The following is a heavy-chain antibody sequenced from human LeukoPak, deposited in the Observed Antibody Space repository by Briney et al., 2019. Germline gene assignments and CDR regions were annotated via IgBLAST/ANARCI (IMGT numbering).Heavy chain of an antibody. CDR2: VDPKDGET. Sequence: GASVKVSCKVSGYTFTDDYMHWVQQAPGKGLEWMGLVDPKDGETAYAEKFQGRVTITADTSTDTVYMELTNLRSEDTALYYCATDRTGYSTSWYYXDYXGQGXXVTVX. V-gene: IGHV1-69-2*01. CDR1: GYTFTDDY. D-gene: IGHD6-13*01. CDR3: ATDRTGYSTSWYYXDY. J-gene: IGHJ4*02.